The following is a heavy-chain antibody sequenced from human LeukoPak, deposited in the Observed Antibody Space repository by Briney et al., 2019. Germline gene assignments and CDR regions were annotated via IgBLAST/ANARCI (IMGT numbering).Heavy chain of an antibody. D-gene: IGHD3-9*01. CDR3: AGERLGLKDY. V-gene: IGHV4-30-2*01. CDR1: GGSISSGGHY. CDR2: IYHSGST. Sequence: KPSQTLSLTCTVSGGSISSGGHYWSWLRQPPGKGLEWIGYIYHSGSTYYNPSLKSRVTISVDRSKNQFSLKLSSVTAADTAVYYCAGERLGLKDYWGQGTLVTVSS. J-gene: IGHJ4*02.